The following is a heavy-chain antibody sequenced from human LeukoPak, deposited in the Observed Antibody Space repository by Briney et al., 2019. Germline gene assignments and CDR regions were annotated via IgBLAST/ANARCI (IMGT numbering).Heavy chain of an antibody. D-gene: IGHD6-13*01. CDR2: IYYSGNT. CDR3: ARGCIAAAGRTFDY. J-gene: IGHJ4*02. Sequence: SETLSLTCTVSGVSISSSNSYWGWIRQPPGKGLEWIGSIYYSGNTYYNASLKSQVSISIDTSKNQFSLKLSSVTAADTAVYYCARGCIAAAGRTFDYWGQGTLVTVSS. V-gene: IGHV4-39*07. CDR1: GVSISSSNSY.